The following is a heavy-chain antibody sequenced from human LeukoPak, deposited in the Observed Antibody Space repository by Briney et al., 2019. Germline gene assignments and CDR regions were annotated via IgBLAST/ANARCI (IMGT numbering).Heavy chain of an antibody. Sequence: GASVKVSCKASGYTFTSYGISWVRQAPGQGLEWMGWISAYNGNTNYAQRLQGRVTMTTDTSTSTAYMELRSLRSEDTAVYYCASSPRYYDSSRRWFDPWGQGTLVTVSS. J-gene: IGHJ5*02. CDR2: ISAYNGNT. D-gene: IGHD3-22*01. CDR1: GYTFTSYG. V-gene: IGHV1-18*01. CDR3: ASSPRYYDSSRRWFDP.